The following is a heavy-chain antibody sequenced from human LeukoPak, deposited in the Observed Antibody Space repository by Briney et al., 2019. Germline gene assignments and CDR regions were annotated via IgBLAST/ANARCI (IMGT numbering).Heavy chain of an antibody. CDR3: ATDGAGFDT. V-gene: IGHV3-11*01. CDR1: GFIFSYYY. Sequence: GGPVTLFCGACGFIFSYYYKLWTRQAPGKALEWRSYINIGGTNTHYADSVKGRFTISRDNAKKSLYLEMNNLRAEDTSVYYCATDGAGFDTWGQGVRVTVSA. J-gene: IGHJ5*02. CDR2: INIGGTNT.